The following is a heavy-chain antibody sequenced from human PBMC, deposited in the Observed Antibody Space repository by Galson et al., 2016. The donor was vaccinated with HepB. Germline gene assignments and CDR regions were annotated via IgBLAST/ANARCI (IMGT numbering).Heavy chain of an antibody. J-gene: IGHJ6*02. CDR1: GGSLRNYG. CDR3: ATGRIVAAGTSHYYAADI. D-gene: IGHD6-13*01. CDR2: LIPVLSMS. V-gene: IGHV1-69*04. Sequence: SVKVSCKASGGSLRNYGLSWLRQAPRQGLEWMGRLIPVLSMSNYTQKFQGRVTITADRSTNIGYMELSSLRSEDKAVYYCATGRIVAAGTSHYYAADIWGQGTTVTVSS.